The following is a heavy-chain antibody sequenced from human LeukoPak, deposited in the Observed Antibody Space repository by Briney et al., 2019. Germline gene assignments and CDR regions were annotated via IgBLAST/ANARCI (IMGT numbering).Heavy chain of an antibody. CDR3: ARGEESSSWTYFGY. V-gene: IGHV1-18*01. CDR2: ISAYNGNT. J-gene: IGHJ4*02. D-gene: IGHD6-13*01. CDR1: GYTFTSYG. Sequence: ASVKVSCKASGYTFTSYGISWVRQAPGQGLEWMGWISAYNGNTNYAQKLQGRVTMTTDTSTSTAFMELRNLRSDDTAVYYCARGEESSSWTYFGYWGQGTLVTVSS.